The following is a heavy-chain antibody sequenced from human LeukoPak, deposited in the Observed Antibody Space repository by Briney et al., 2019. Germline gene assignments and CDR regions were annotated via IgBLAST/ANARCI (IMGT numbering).Heavy chain of an antibody. CDR1: GFTFSSYS. CDR2: ISSGSSTI. Sequence: PGGSLRLSCAASGFTFSSYSMNWVRQAPGKGLEWISYISSGSSTIYYADSVKGRFTISRDNAKNSLYLQMNSLRAEDTAVYYCAKDPTRSRLWTTKSTGFDYWGQGTLVTVSS. V-gene: IGHV3-48*01. J-gene: IGHJ4*02. D-gene: IGHD2-21*01. CDR3: AKDPTRSRLWTTKSTGFDY.